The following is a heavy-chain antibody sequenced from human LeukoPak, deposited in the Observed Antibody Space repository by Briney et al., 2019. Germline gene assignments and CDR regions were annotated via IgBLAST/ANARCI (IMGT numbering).Heavy chain of an antibody. Sequence: SGGSLRLSCAASGFTFSSYAMHWVRQAPGKGLEWVSLINDSGRRTYYADSVKGRFTVSRDNSKYTLYLQMNSLRVEDTAVYYCASSTYNYDYALDVWGQGTTVTVSS. CDR2: INDSGRRT. V-gene: IGHV3-23*01. J-gene: IGHJ6*02. CDR3: ASSTYNYDYALDV. D-gene: IGHD5-24*01. CDR1: GFTFSSYA.